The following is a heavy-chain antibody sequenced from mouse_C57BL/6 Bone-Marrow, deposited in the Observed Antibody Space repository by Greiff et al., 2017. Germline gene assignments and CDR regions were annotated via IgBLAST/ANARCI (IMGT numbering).Heavy chain of an antibody. CDR3: ARYYYNAMDD. D-gene: IGHD2-12*01. V-gene: IGHV1-4*01. CDR2: INPSSGYT. J-gene: IGHJ4*01. CDR1: GYTFTSYT. Sequence: VKLVESGAELARPGASVKMSCKASGYTFTSYTMHWVKQRPGQGLEWIGYINPSSGYTKYNQKFKDKATLTADKSSSTAYMQLSSLTSEDSAVYYCARYYYNAMDDWGQGTSVTVSS.